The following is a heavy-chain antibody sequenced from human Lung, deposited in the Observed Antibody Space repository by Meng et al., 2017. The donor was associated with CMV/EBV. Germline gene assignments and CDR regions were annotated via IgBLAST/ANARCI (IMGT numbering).Heavy chain of an antibody. CDR2: IYWDDDK. CDR1: VFSLSTSGVG. J-gene: IGHJ4*02. CDR3: AHTSYYDFWSGYPKGYYFDY. Sequence: QITLKESGPTLVKPTQTLTLTCTFSVFSLSTSGVGVGWIRQPPGKALEWLALIYWDDDKRYSPSLKSRLTITQDTSKNQVVLTMTNMDPVDTATYYCAHTSYYDFWSGYPKGYYFDYWGQGTLVTVSS. V-gene: IGHV2-5*02. D-gene: IGHD3-3*01.